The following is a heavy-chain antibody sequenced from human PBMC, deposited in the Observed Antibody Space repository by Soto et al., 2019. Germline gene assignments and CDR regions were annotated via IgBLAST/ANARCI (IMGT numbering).Heavy chain of an antibody. CDR1: GFIFRTHA. V-gene: IGHV3-23*01. CDR3: AKDGGTYYDIPFAFDI. J-gene: IGHJ3*02. CDR2: ISASGDTT. Sequence: PGGSLRLSCAASGFIFRTHAMSWVRQTPGKGLEWVSVISASGDTTYYADSVKGRFTISRDNSKSTLSLHMNSLGAEDTALCYCAKDGGTYYDIPFAFDIWGQGTVVTV. D-gene: IGHD3-9*01.